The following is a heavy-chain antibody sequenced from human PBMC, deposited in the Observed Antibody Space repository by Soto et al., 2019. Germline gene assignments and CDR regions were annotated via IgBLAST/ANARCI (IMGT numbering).Heavy chain of an antibody. J-gene: IGHJ4*02. CDR1: GFTFSSYG. CDR2: IWYDGSNK. D-gene: IGHD3-10*01. CDR3: ARELLWFGELWGILDY. Sequence: PWGSLRLSCAASGFTFSSYGMHWVRQAPGKGLEWVAVIWYDGSNKYYADSVKGRFTISRDNSKNTLYLQMNSLRAEDTAVYYCARELLWFGELWGILDYWGQGTLVTVS. V-gene: IGHV3-33*01.